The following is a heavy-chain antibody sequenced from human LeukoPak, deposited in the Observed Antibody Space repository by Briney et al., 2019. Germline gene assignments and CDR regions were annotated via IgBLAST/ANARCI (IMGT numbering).Heavy chain of an antibody. J-gene: IGHJ3*02. Sequence: GESLKISCKGSGCSFTSYWIGWVRQMPGKGLEWMGIIYPGDSDTRYSPSFQGQVTISADKSISTAYLQWSSLKASDTAMYYCARRYCSSTSCYAFDIWGQGTMVTVSS. V-gene: IGHV5-51*01. CDR2: IYPGDSDT. CDR1: GCSFTSYW. CDR3: ARRYCSSTSCYAFDI. D-gene: IGHD2-2*01.